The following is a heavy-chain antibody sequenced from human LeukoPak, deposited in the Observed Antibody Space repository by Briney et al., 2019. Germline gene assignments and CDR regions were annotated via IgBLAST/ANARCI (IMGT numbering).Heavy chain of an antibody. J-gene: IGHJ6*03. V-gene: IGHV4-59*01. CDR3: ARTTEGGYSYGYFYYYYMDV. Sequence: SETLSLTCTVSGGSISSYYWSWIRQPPGKGLEWIGYICYSGSTNYKSSLKSRVTISVDTSKNQFSLKLSSVTAADTAVYYCARTTEGGYSYGYFYYYYMDVWGKGTTVTISS. CDR1: GGSISSYY. CDR2: ICYSGST. D-gene: IGHD5-18*01.